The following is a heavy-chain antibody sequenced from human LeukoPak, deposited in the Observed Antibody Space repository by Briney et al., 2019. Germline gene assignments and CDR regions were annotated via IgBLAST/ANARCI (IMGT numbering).Heavy chain of an antibody. CDR1: GASISSYY. D-gene: IGHD4-11*01. CDR3: ARHYPPDYTVDC. J-gene: IGHJ4*02. CDR2: IDYSGSP. V-gene: IGHV4-59*08. Sequence: PSETLSLTCSVSGASISSYYWSWIRQPPGKGLKWIGYIDYSGSPNYNPSLKSRVTISVDTSKNQFSLKLSSVTAADTAVYFCARHYPPDYTVDCWGRGTLVTVSS.